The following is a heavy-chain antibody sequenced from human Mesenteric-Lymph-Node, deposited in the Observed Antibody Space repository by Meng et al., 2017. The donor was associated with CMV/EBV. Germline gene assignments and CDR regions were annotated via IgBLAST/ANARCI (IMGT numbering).Heavy chain of an antibody. Sequence: GESLKISCAASGFIFSSYAMSWVRQAPGKGLEWVSGTSGSGSSTYYTDSVKGRFTISRDKSKNTLYMQMNSLRVEDTAVYYCATAKDSGYVFPGYWGQGTLVTVSS. J-gene: IGHJ4*02. D-gene: IGHD5-12*01. V-gene: IGHV3-23*01. CDR1: GFIFSSYA. CDR2: TSGSGSST. CDR3: ATAKDSGYVFPGY.